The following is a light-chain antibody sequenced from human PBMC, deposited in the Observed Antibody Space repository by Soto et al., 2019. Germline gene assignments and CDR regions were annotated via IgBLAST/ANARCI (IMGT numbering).Light chain of an antibody. CDR2: DVS. V-gene: IGLV2-8*01. CDR3: SSYTGTHIV. CDR1: SSDVGSYNY. J-gene: IGLJ1*01. Sequence: QSALTQPPSVSGSPGQSVAISCTGTSSDVGSYNYVSWYQQHPGKAPKLMVYDVSQRPSGVPDRFSGSKSGNTASLTVSGLQAEDEADYYCSSYTGTHIVFGTGTKVTVL.